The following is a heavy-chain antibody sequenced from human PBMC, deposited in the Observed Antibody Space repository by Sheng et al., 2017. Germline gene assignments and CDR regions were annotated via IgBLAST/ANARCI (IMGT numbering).Heavy chain of an antibody. V-gene: IGHV3-30*04. CDR2: ISYDGSNK. CDR3: YVGDYSNRPLDY. Sequence: QVQLVESGGGVVQPGRSLRLSCAASGFTFSSYAMHWVRQAPGKGLEWVAVISYDGSNKYYADSVKGRFTISRDNSKNTLYLQMNSLRAEDTAVYYCYVGDYSNRPLDYWGQGTLVTVSS. D-gene: IGHD4-4*01. CDR1: GFTFSSYA. J-gene: IGHJ4*02.